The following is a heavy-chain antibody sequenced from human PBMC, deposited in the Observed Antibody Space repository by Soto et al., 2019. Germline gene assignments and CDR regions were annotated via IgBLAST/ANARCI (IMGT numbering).Heavy chain of an antibody. D-gene: IGHD5-12*01. Sequence: GDSLKISCKGSGYRFTRFWIGWVRQMPGKGLQWMGIIYPDNSDTGYGPSFHGQVTISAGKSISTAYLQCRNPNALATAMDECARGYISLADDAFDIWVRGTMFTVSS. CDR3: ARGYISLADDAFDI. J-gene: IGHJ3*02. CDR2: IYPDNSDT. CDR1: GYRFTRFW. V-gene: IGHV5-51*01.